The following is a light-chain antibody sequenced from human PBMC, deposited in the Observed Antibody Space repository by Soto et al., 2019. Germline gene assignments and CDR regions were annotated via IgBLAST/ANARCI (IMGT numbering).Light chain of an antibody. J-gene: IGKJ1*01. V-gene: IGKV3-20*01. CDR2: GAS. CDR1: QNVSSSF. Sequence: EIVLTQSPGTLPLSPGEKATLSCRASQNVSSSFLAWYQQKPGQAPRLLIYGASSRATGIPDRFSGSGSGTDFTLTISRLEPEDFAVYYCQQYDSSPWTFGQGTKVEIK. CDR3: QQYDSSPWT.